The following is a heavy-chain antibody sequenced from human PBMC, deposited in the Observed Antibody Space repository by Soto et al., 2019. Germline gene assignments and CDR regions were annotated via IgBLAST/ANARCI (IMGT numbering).Heavy chain of an antibody. Sequence: SETLSLTCTVSGASISGFYWSWIRKSAGKGLEWIGRIYATGTTDYNPSLKSRVMMSVDTSKKQFSLKLRPVTAADTAVYYCVRDGTKTLRDWFDPWGQGISVTVSS. D-gene: IGHD1-1*01. CDR2: IYATGTT. V-gene: IGHV4-4*07. CDR3: VRDGTKTLRDWFDP. J-gene: IGHJ5*02. CDR1: GASISGFY.